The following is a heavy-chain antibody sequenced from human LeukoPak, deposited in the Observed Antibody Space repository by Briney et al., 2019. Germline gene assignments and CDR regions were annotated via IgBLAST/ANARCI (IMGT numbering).Heavy chain of an antibody. Sequence: ASVKVSCKASGYTFTSYGISWVRQAPGQGLERMGWISAYNGNTNYAQKLQGRVTMTTDTSTSTAYMELRSLRSDDTAVYYCARDPTRSDDGAYYFDYWGQGTLVTVSS. CDR1: GYTFTSYG. D-gene: IGHD1-1*01. CDR3: ARDPTRSDDGAYYFDY. V-gene: IGHV1-18*01. J-gene: IGHJ4*02. CDR2: ISAYNGNT.